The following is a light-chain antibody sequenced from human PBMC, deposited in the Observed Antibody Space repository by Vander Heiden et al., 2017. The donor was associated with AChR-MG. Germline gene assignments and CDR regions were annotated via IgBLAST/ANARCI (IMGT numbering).Light chain of an antibody. V-gene: IGKV1-5*01. CDR2: DAS. CDR1: QSISSW. CDR3: QQYNSYS. Sequence: DIQMTQSPSTLSASVGDRVTITCRASQSISSWLAWYQQKPGKAPKLLIYDASSLESGVQSRFSGSGSGTEFTLTSSSLQPDDFETYYGQQYNSYSFGQGTKLEIK. J-gene: IGKJ2*01.